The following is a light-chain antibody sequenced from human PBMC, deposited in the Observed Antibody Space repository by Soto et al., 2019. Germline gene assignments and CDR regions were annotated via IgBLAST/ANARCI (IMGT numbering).Light chain of an antibody. V-gene: IGLV7-46*01. CDR2: DTS. J-gene: IGLJ2*01. CDR3: LLSYSGAHEV. Sequence: QAVVTQETSLTVSPGGTVTLTCGSSTGAVTSGHYPYWFQQKPGQAPRTLIYDTSNKNSWTPARFSGSLLGGKAALTLSGAQPEDEAEYYCLLSYSGAHEVFGGGTKLTVL. CDR1: TGAVTSGHY.